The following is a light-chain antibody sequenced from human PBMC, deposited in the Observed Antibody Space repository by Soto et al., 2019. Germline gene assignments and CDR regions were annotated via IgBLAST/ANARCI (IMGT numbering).Light chain of an antibody. CDR3: SSYTTSSTVV. CDR1: SSDIGGFIY. J-gene: IGLJ3*02. CDR2: EVS. Sequence: QSALTQPASVSGSPGQSITIPCTGTSSDIGGFIYVSWFQQHPGKVPKLLIYEVSNRPSGVSNRFSGSKSGNTASLTISGLQPEDEADYYCSSYTTSSTVVFGGGTKLTVL. V-gene: IGLV2-14*01.